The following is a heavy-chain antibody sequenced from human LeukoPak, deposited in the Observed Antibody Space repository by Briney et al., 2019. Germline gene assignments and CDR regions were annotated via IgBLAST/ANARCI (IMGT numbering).Heavy chain of an antibody. CDR1: GFTLSIYD. Sequence: GGSLRLSCAASGFTLSIYDMYWVRQAPGKGLECVSVISRGGGSTYYADSVKGRFTVSRDNSINTLYLQMNSLRAEDTAVYYCAKGIWFDPWGQGTLVTVSS. CDR2: ISRGGGST. V-gene: IGHV3-23*01. CDR3: AKGIWFDP. J-gene: IGHJ5*02.